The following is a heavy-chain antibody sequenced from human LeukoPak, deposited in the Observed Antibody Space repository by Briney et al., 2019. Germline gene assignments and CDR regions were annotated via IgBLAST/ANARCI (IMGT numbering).Heavy chain of an antibody. Sequence: PGGSLRLSCAASGFTFSNYWMSWVRQTPGKGLEWVGRSRNKANSYTTEYAASVKGRFTISRDDSKNSLYLQMNSLKTEDTAVYYCAPGGDYCSSSSCPSWGQGTIVTVSS. D-gene: IGHD2-2*01. CDR1: GFTFSNYW. V-gene: IGHV3-72*01. CDR2: SRNKANSYTT. CDR3: APGGDYCSSSSCPS. J-gene: IGHJ3*01.